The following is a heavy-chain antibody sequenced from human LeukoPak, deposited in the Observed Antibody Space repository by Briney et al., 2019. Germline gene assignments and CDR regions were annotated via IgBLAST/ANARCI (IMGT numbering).Heavy chain of an antibody. J-gene: IGHJ3*02. D-gene: IGHD3-22*01. CDR3: ASHDYYDSSGYYPGAFDI. V-gene: IGHV3-30-3*01. Sequence: GGSLRLSCAASGFTFSSYAMHWVRQAPGKGLEGVADISYDGSNKYYADSVKGRFTISRDNSKNTLYLQMNSLRAEDTAVYYCASHDYYDSSGYYPGAFDIWGQGTMVTVSS. CDR2: ISYDGSNK. CDR1: GFTFSSYA.